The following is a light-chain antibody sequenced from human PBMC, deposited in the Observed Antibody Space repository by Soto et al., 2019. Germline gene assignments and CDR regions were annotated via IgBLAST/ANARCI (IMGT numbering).Light chain of an antibody. J-gene: IGKJ4*01. Sequence: DIQMTQSPSTLSASVGDRVTITCRASQSISDWLAWYQQKPGKAPTLLIYTASNLNSGVPSRFSGSRSETEFTLTISSLQPDDFATYYCQQYDSSSGLTFGGGTKVEIK. CDR1: QSISDW. V-gene: IGKV1-5*03. CDR2: TAS. CDR3: QQYDSSSGLT.